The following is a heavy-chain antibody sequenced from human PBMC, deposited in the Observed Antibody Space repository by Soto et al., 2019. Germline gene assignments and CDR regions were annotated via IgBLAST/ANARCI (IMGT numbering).Heavy chain of an antibody. J-gene: IGHJ6*02. CDR3: ARPGIAVAGHYYYYGMDV. D-gene: IGHD6-19*01. CDR1: GYTFTSYG. V-gene: IGHV1-18*01. CDR2: ISAYNGNT. Sequence: ASVKVSCXASGYTFTSYGISWGRPAPGQRLEWMGWISAYNGNTNYAQKLQGRVTMTTDTSTSTAYMELRSLRSDDTAVYYCARPGIAVAGHYYYYGMDVWGQGTTVTVS.